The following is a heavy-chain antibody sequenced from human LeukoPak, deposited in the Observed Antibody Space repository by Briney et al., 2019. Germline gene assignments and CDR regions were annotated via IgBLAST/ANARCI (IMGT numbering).Heavy chain of an antibody. CDR3: AREGYLYDYVWGSYRYPHAFDI. Sequence: GGTLRLSCVVSGFTLPYGMSWVRQAPGKGLEWVSSISSGSSYIYYADSVKGRFTISRDNAKNSLYLQMNSLRAEDTAVYYRAREGYLYDYVWGSYRYPHAFDIWGQGTMVTVSS. CDR2: ISSGSSYI. D-gene: IGHD3-16*02. V-gene: IGHV3-21*01. J-gene: IGHJ3*02. CDR1: GFTLPYG.